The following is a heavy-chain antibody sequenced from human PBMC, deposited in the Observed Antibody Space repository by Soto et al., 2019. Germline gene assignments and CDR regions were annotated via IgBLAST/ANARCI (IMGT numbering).Heavy chain of an antibody. V-gene: IGHV3-30-3*01. CDR1: GFTFSSYA. CDR3: AGVGATGNFDY. Sequence: PGGSLRLSCAASGFTFSSYAMHWVRQAPGKGLEWVAVISYDGSNKYYADSVKGRFTISRDNSKNTLYLQMNSLRAEDTAVYYCAGVGATGNFDYWGQGTLVTVSS. CDR2: ISYDGSNK. J-gene: IGHJ4*02. D-gene: IGHD1-26*01.